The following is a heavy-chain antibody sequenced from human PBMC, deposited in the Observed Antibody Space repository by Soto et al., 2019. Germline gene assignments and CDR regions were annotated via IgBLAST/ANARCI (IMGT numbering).Heavy chain of an antibody. CDR3: ARDLFWYSSGWYGRDY. D-gene: IGHD6-19*01. CDR2: INPNSGGT. CDR1: GYTFTGYY. J-gene: IGHJ4*02. Sequence: GASVKVSCKASGYTFTGYYMHWVRRAPGQGLEWMGWINPNSGGTNYAQKFQGRVTMTRDTSISTAYMELSRLRSDDTAVYYCARDLFWYSSGWYGRDYWGQGTLVTVSS. V-gene: IGHV1-2*02.